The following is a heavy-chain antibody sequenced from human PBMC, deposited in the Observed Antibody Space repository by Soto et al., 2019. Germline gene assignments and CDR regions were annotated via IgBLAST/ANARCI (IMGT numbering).Heavy chain of an antibody. CDR2: IISMFGTT. V-gene: IGHV1-69*13. CDR1: GGTFRNNP. Sequence: SVKVSCKASGGTFRNNPFSWVRQAPGQGLEWMGGIISMFGTTNYAQKFQGRLTITADDSTSTAYMELSSLRSEDTAVYYCARSNSGNGISYSPLDYWGQGTLVTVSS. J-gene: IGHJ4*02. CDR3: ARSNSGNGISYSPLDY. D-gene: IGHD1-26*01.